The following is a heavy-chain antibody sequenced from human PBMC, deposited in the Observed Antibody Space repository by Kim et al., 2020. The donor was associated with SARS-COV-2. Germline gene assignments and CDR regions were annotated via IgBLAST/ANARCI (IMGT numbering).Heavy chain of an antibody. Sequence: SETLSLTCAVYGGYFSGYYWSWIRQPPGKGLQWIGEVNYSGSTNYNPSLKSRVTISIDTSRNQFSLKLSSVTAADTAVYYCASGVKLHTRGFDHLGQGT. CDR2: VNYSGST. CDR1: GGYFSGYY. D-gene: IGHD1-1*01. J-gene: IGHJ4*02. V-gene: IGHV4-34*01. CDR3: ASGVKLHTRGFDH.